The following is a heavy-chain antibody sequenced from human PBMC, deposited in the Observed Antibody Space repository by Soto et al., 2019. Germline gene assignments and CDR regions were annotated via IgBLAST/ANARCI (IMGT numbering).Heavy chain of an antibody. V-gene: IGHV4-59*08. CDR3: ARHVNRPAGPDY. CDR1: GGSISSYY. CDR2: IYYSGST. J-gene: IGHJ4*02. D-gene: IGHD2-2*01. Sequence: SETLSLTCTVSGGSISSYYWSWIRQPPGKGLEWIGYIYYSGSTNYNPSLKSRITISVDTSKNQFSLKLSSVTAADTAVYYCARHVNRPAGPDYWGQGTLVTVSS.